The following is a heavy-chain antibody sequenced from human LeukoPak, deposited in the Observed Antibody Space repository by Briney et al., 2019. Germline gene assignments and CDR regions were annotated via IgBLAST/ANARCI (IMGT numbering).Heavy chain of an antibody. CDR1: GFTFSSYA. CDR3: ARVARPWGISVAGTFDS. V-gene: IGHV3-30*04. Sequence: GGSLRLSCAAAGFTFSSYAMHWVRQAQGKGLGWVAIISYDGSNNYYADSVKARFTISRDNPQHSLYLQMNSLRAEDTAVYYCARVARPWGISVAGTFDSWGQGTLVTVSS. D-gene: IGHD6-19*01. CDR2: ISYDGSNN. J-gene: IGHJ4*02.